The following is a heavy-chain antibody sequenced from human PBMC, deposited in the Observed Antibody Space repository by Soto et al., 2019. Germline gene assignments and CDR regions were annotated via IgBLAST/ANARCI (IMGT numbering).Heavy chain of an antibody. CDR3: ARRSPLRFLEWLLWDYYGMDV. V-gene: IGHV4-39*01. Sequence: PSETLSLTCTVSVGSISSSSCYWGWIRQPPGKGLARIGSIYYSGSTYYNPSLKSRVTISVDTSKNQFSLKLSSVTAADTAVYYCARRSPLRFLEWLLWDYYGMDVWGQGTTVTVSS. CDR1: VGSISSSSCY. J-gene: IGHJ6*02. D-gene: IGHD3-3*01. CDR2: IYYSGST.